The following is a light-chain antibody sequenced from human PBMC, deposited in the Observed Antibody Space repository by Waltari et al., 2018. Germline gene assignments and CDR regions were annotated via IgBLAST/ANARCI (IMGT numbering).Light chain of an antibody. CDR3: CSYAGSYTHVV. V-gene: IGLV2-11*01. CDR1: RSDVGGYDY. J-gene: IGLJ2*01. Sequence: QSALTQPRSVSGSPGQSVTISSTGTRSDVGGYDYVSWYQHHPGKDPKLMICDVTKRPSGVPDRFSGSKSGNTASLTISGLQAEDEADYYCCSYAGSYTHVVFGGGTKLTV. CDR2: DVT.